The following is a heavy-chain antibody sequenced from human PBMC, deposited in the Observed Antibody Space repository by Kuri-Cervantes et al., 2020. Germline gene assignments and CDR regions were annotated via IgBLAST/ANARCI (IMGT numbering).Heavy chain of an antibody. CDR1: GGSISSYY. Sequence: SETLSLTCTVSGGSISSYYWSWIRQPPGKGLEWIGYIYYSGSTNYNPSLKSRVTISVDTSKNQFSLKLSSVTAADTAVYYCARFIDYGDYGAPDYWGQGTLVTVSS. CDR3: ARFIDYGDYGAPDY. CDR2: IYYSGST. V-gene: IGHV4-59*13. J-gene: IGHJ4*02. D-gene: IGHD4-17*01.